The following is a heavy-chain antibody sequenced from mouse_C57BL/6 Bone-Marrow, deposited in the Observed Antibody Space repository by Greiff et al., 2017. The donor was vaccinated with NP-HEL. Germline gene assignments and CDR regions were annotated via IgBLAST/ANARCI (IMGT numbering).Heavy chain of an antibody. J-gene: IGHJ4*01. V-gene: IGHV5-17*01. Sequence: EVKLVESGGGLVKPGGSLKLSCAASGFTFSDYGMHWVRQAPEKGLEWVAYISSGSSTIYYADTVKGRFTISRDNAKNTLFLQMTSLRSEDTAMYYCARERLHAMDYWGQGTSVTVSS. CDR2: ISSGSSTI. CDR3: ARERLHAMDY. CDR1: GFTFSDYG. D-gene: IGHD2-2*01.